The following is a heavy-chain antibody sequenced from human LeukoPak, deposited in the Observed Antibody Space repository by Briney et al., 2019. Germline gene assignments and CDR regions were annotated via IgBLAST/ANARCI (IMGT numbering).Heavy chain of an antibody. J-gene: IGHJ4*02. CDR1: GFTFSDHY. V-gene: IGHV3-72*01. Sequence: GGSLRLSCAASGFTFSDHYMDWVRQAPGKGLEWVCRIRNKANSYTTEYAASVKGRFTVSRDDSKNSLFLQMLSLKTEDTAMYYCTRASISSTPYYFDYWGQGALVTVSS. CDR2: IRNKANSYTT. CDR3: TRASISSTPYYFDY. D-gene: IGHD5-12*01.